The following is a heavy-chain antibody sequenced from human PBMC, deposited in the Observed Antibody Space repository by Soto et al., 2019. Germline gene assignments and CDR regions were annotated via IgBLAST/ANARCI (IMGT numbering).Heavy chain of an antibody. CDR2: ISYDGSNK. J-gene: IGHJ4*02. D-gene: IGHD4-17*01. CDR1: GFTFSSYG. CDR3: AKDGLRSPPVYYFDY. V-gene: IGHV3-30*18. Sequence: QVQLVESGGGVVQPGRSLRLSCAASGFTFSSYGMHWVRQAPGKGLEWVAVISYDGSNKYYADSVKGRFTISRDHSKNTLYLQMNSLRAEDTAVYYCAKDGLRSPPVYYFDYWGQVTLVTVAS.